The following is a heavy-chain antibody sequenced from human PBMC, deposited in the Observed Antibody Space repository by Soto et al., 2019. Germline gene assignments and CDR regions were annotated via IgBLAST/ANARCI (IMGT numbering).Heavy chain of an antibody. V-gene: IGHV1-69*01. CDR1: GGTLSNYA. CDR2: VIPIFSIM. J-gene: IGHJ4*02. D-gene: IGHD3-3*01. CDR3: ARGRTIFGGVNFDY. Sequence: QVQLVQSGAEVKKPGSSVKVSCKASGGTLSNYAIAWVRLAPGQGLEWVGGVIPIFSIMKYAQKFHDRVTFTADDSTNTAYMELSSLTSEDTAVYYCARGRTIFGGVNFDYWGQGTLVTVSS.